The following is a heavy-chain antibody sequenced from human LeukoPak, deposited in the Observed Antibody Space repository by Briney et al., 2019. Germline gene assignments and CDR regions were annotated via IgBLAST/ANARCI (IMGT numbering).Heavy chain of an antibody. CDR1: GGSFSGYY. D-gene: IGHD6-13*01. Sequence: PSETLSLTCAVYGGSFSGYYWSWIRQPPGKGLEWIGEINHSGSTNYNPSLKSRVTISVDTSKNQFSLKLSSVTAADTAVYYCARGITSSSWTYGMDVWGQGTTVTVSS. J-gene: IGHJ6*02. CDR3: ARGITSSSWTYGMDV. V-gene: IGHV4-34*01. CDR2: INHSGST.